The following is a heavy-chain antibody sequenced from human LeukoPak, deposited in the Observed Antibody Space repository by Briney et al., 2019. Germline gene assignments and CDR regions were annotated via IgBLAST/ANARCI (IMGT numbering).Heavy chain of an antibody. Sequence: GGSLRLSCAASGFTFSSYEMNWVRQAPGKGLEWVSYISSSGSTIYYADSVKGRFTISRDNAKNSLYLQMNSLRAKDTAVYYCARGRSYYAGVYFDYWGQGTLVTVSS. J-gene: IGHJ4*02. V-gene: IGHV3-48*03. CDR2: ISSSGSTI. D-gene: IGHD2/OR15-2a*01. CDR1: GFTFSSYE. CDR3: ARGRSYYAGVYFDY.